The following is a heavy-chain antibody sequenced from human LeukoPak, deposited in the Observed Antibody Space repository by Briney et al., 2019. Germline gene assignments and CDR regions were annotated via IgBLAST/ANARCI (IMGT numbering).Heavy chain of an antibody. CDR1: GYTFATYD. J-gene: IGHJ3*02. CDR2: MNPNSGNT. Sequence: ASVKVSCKASGYTFATYDINWVRQATGQGLEWMGWMNPNSGNTGYAQKFQGRVTITRNTSISTAYMELSSLISEDTAVYYRARGKAVRQSDAFEIWGQGTMVTVSS. V-gene: IGHV1-8*01. D-gene: IGHD6-6*01. CDR3: ARGKAVRQSDAFEI.